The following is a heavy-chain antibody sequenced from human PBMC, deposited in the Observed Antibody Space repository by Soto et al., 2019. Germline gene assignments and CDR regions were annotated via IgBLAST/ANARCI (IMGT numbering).Heavy chain of an antibody. Sequence: GGSLRLSCAASGFTFSSYGMHWVRQAPGKGLEWVAVISYDGSNKYYADSVKGRFTISRDNSKNTLYLQMNSLRAEDTAVYYCAKDYPHYGDYTQVPGFDYWGQGTLVTVSS. CDR3: AKDYPHYGDYTQVPGFDY. V-gene: IGHV3-30*18. J-gene: IGHJ4*02. D-gene: IGHD4-17*01. CDR1: GFTFSSYG. CDR2: ISYDGSNK.